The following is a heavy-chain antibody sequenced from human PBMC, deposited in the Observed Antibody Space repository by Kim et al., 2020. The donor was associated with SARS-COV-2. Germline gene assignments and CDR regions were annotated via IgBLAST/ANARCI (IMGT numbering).Heavy chain of an antibody. Sequence: GGSLRLSCAASGFTFSYYSMNWVRQAPEKGLEWVSSISSSSDSINYADSVKGRFTISRDNAKNSLYLQMNSLRDEDTAVYYCAKGDGSRSYYKDVWGQGT. CDR1: GFTFSYYS. V-gene: IGHV3-21*01. CDR3: AKGDGSRSYYKDV. J-gene: IGHJ4*02. CDR2: ISSSSDSI. D-gene: IGHD3-10*01.